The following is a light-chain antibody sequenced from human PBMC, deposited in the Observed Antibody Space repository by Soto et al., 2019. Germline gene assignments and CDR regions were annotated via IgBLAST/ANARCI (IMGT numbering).Light chain of an antibody. Sequence: DIMMTESPLTLSGPPGESATGCCSARERVSPNLAWYRWTHGQAPRPLIYSASRRPTDIPVRFSGSGSGAALTLTLSSLQSEDFAIYSCPPYNNLPRTFGQGNKVDIK. CDR3: PPYNNLPRT. V-gene: IGKV3-15*01. CDR1: ERVSPN. J-gene: IGKJ1*01. CDR2: SAS.